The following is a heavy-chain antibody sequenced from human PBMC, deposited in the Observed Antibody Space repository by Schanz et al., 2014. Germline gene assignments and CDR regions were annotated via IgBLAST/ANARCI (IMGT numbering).Heavy chain of an antibody. J-gene: IGHJ4*02. Sequence: VQLVESGGTVVQPGGSLRLSCAASGFTFSDYYMTWIRQAPGKGLEWVSDISDSGDSTHYADSVKGRFTISRDNAKNSLFLQMNSLSAEDTAVYYCAKVAPAATYLDSWGLGTLVTVSS. CDR2: ISDSGDST. D-gene: IGHD2-2*01. CDR3: AKVAPAATYLDS. CDR1: GFTFSDYY. V-gene: IGHV3-11*01.